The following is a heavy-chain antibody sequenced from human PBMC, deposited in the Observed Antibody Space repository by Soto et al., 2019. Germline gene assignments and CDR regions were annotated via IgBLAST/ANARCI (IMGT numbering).Heavy chain of an antibody. CDR2: ISGSGGST. D-gene: IGHD6-19*01. Sequence: EVQLLESGGGLVQPGGSLRLSCAASGFTFSSYAMSWVRQAPGKGLEWVSAISGSGGSTYYADSVKGRFTISRANSKNTLCLQVDSRRAGDTAVYYCARRSSGWDFDYWGAGTLVTVSS. CDR1: GFTFSSYA. V-gene: IGHV3-23*01. CDR3: ARRSSGWDFDY. J-gene: IGHJ4*02.